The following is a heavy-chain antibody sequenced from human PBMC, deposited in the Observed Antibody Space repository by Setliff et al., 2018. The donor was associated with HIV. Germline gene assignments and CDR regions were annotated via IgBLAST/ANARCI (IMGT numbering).Heavy chain of an antibody. CDR3: AKMGSPVGPDAFDI. Sequence: GGSLRLSCAASGFTFSNFAINWVRQAPGKGLEWVSTISGSGGSTYYADSVKGRFTISRDNSKNTLYLQMNSLRAEDTAVYYCAKMGSPVGPDAFDIWGQGTMVTVSS. CDR2: ISGSGGST. J-gene: IGHJ3*02. D-gene: IGHD3-16*01. CDR1: GFTFSNFA. V-gene: IGHV3-23*01.